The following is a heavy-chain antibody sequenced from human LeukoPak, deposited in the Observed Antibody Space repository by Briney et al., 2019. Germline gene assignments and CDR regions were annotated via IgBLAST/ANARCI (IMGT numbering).Heavy chain of an antibody. CDR1: GFTFSSYW. J-gene: IGHJ5*02. CDR3: ARVLRGSGSYET. D-gene: IGHD3-10*01. V-gene: IGHV3-21*01. CDR2: ISSSSSYI. Sequence: GGSLRLSCAASGFTFSSYWMSWVRQAPGKGLEWVSSISSSSSYIYYADSVKGRFTISRDNAKNSLYLQMNSLRAEDTAVYYCARVLRGSGSYETWGQGTLVTVSS.